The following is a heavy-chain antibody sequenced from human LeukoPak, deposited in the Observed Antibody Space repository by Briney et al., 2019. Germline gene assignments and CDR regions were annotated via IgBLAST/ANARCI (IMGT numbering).Heavy chain of an antibody. CDR3: AKPGPRRRLFVEYFQH. Sequence: TGGSLRLSCAASGFTFSTYSMNWVRQAPGKGLEWLSAISGGGDSTYYADSVKGRFTISRDNAKDTLYLQMNSLRAEDTAVYYCAKPGPRRRLFVEYFQHWGQGTLVTVSS. J-gene: IGHJ1*01. V-gene: IGHV3-23*01. CDR2: ISGGGDST. D-gene: IGHD1-14*01. CDR1: GFTFSTYS.